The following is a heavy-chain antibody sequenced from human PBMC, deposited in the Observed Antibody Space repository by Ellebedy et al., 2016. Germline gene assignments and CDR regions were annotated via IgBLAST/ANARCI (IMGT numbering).Heavy chain of an antibody. CDR1: GTSMTTNS. CDR2: IYGNGNS. D-gene: IGHD3-10*01. Sequence: SETLSLXXSVSGTSMTTNSWNWIRLPAGKGVEWIGRIYGNGNSGYNPSLKGRATMSVDMSKGQFSLKITSLTAADTAVYFCAREIKGSGSRFYDSWGQGILVTVSS. CDR3: AREIKGSGSRFYDS. V-gene: IGHV4-4*07. J-gene: IGHJ4*02.